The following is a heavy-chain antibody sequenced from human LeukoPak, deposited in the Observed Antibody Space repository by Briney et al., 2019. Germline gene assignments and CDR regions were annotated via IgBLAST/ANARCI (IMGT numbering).Heavy chain of an antibody. Sequence: GASVKVSCKASGYFFTSNGFSWVRQAPGQGLEWMGWISAYDGNTNYAQKIQGRVTMATDTSTSTAYMELRSLRSDDSAVYFCARIAEQHLQYYFDYWGQGTLVTVSS. V-gene: IGHV1-18*01. J-gene: IGHJ4*02. CDR3: ARIAEQHLQYYFDY. CDR2: ISAYDGNT. CDR1: GYFFTSNG. D-gene: IGHD6-13*01.